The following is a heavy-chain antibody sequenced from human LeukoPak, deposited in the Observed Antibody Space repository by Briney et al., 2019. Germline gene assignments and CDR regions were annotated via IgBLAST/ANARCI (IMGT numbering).Heavy chain of an antibody. CDR2: ISDIGSI. J-gene: IGHJ4*02. V-gene: IGHV4-59*08. CDR1: GGSISIYY. D-gene: IGHD2/OR15-2a*01. Sequence: SETLSLTCTVSGGSISIYYWSWIRQPPGKGLEWIAYISDIGSINYNPSLKSRVTISLDTSKNQFSLKLSSVTAADTAVYYCAGHHPRNTVDFWGQGTLVTVSS. CDR3: AGHHPRNTVDF.